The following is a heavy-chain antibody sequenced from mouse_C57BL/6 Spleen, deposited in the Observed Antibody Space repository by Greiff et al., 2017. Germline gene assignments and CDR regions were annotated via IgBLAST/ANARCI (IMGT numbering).Heavy chain of an antibody. J-gene: IGHJ4*01. D-gene: IGHD2-9*01. V-gene: IGHV5-12*01. CDR3: ASSLLRLYYYAMDY. Sequence: EVKVVESGGGLVQPGGSLKLSCAASGFTFSDYYMYWVRQTPEKRLEWVAYISNGGGSTYYPDTVKGRFTISRDNAKNTLYLQMSRRKSEDTAMYYCASSLLRLYYYAMDYWGQGTSVTVSS. CDR2: ISNGGGST. CDR1: GFTFSDYY.